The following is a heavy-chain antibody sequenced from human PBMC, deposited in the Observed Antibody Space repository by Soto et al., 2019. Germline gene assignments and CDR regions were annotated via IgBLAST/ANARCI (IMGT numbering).Heavy chain of an antibody. CDR1: GYTFTDYR. CDR3: ARPAGRLANWFDP. J-gene: IGHJ5*02. D-gene: IGHD6-6*01. Sequence: QVQLVQSGVEVKKPGASVKVSCKASGYTFTDYRMIWVRQAPGQGLEWMGIINPSGGSTDYAPNFQGRVTLTRDSFTSTVYMELSNLRSEDTAAYYCARPAGRLANWFDPWGQGTLVTVSS. V-gene: IGHV1-46*01. CDR2: INPSGGST.